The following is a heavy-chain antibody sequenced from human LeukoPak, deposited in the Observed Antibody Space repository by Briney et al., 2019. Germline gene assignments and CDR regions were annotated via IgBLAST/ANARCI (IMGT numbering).Heavy chain of an antibody. Sequence: ASVKVSCKVSGYTLTELSMHWVRQAPGKGLEGMGGFDPEDGETIYAQKFQGRVTMTEDTSTDTAYMELSSLRSEDTAVYYCATLVGITMVRHVNWFDPWGQGTLVTVSS. J-gene: IGHJ5*02. CDR3: ATLVGITMVRHVNWFDP. CDR2: FDPEDGET. CDR1: GYTLTELS. D-gene: IGHD3-10*01. V-gene: IGHV1-24*01.